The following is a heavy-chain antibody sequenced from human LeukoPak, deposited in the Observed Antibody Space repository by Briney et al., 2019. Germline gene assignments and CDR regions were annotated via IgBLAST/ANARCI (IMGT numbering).Heavy chain of an antibody. D-gene: IGHD2-2*01. CDR2: INPSGGST. CDR1: GYTFTSYY. CDR3: ARSFLEYQLQDY. J-gene: IGHJ4*02. Sequence: ASVKISCKASGYTFTSYYMHSVRQAPGQGLEWMGIINPSGGSTSYAQKFQGRVTMTRDTSTSTVYMELSSLRSEDTAVYYCARSFLEYQLQDYWGQGTLVTVSS. V-gene: IGHV1-46*01.